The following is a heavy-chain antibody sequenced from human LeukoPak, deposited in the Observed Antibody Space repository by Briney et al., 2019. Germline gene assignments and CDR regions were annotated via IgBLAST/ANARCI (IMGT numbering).Heavy chain of an antibody. J-gene: IGHJ4*02. D-gene: IGHD6-6*01. CDR2: ISYDGSNK. Sequence: GALRFSCGASGFALSSYAMHWVRQAPGKGLGWGAVISYDGSNKYYADSVKGRFTISRDNSKSTLYLQMNSLRAEDTAVYYCAKNTQYSGYYDCWGQGTLVAVSS. V-gene: IGHV3-30*04. CDR1: GFALSSYA. CDR3: AKNTQYSGYYDC.